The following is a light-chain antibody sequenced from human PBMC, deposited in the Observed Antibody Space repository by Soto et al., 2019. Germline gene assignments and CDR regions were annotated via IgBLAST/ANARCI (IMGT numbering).Light chain of an antibody. CDR2: DNN. Sequence: QSVLTQPPSVSAAPGQKVTISCSGSSSNIGDNYVPWYHQLPGTAPKLLIYDNNKRPSGIPDRFSGPKSGTSATLDITGLQTGDEANDYCGTWVSSLRAVIFGGGTKLTVL. CDR1: SSNIGDNY. CDR3: GTWVSSLRAVI. J-gene: IGLJ2*01. V-gene: IGLV1-51*01.